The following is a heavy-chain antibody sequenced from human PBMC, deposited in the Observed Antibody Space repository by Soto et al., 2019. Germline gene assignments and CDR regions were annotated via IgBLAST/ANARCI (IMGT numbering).Heavy chain of an antibody. V-gene: IGHV3-64D*06. CDR2: ISSNGGST. CDR1: GFTFSGYA. J-gene: IGHJ4*02. Sequence: PGGSLRLSCSASGFTFSGYAMHWVRQAPGKGLEYVSAISSNGGSTYYADSVKGRFTISRDNSKNTLYLQMSSLRAEDTAVYYCVKDNIPTKAVAGTFDYWGQGTLVTVSS. D-gene: IGHD6-19*01. CDR3: VKDNIPTKAVAGTFDY.